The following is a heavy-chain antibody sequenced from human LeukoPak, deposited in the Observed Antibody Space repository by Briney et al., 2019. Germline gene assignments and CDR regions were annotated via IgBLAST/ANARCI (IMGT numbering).Heavy chain of an antibody. CDR1: GGTFSSYA. CDR3: ATISLGEAGNPKRYYFDY. Sequence: ASVKVSCKASGGTFSSYAISWVRQAPGQGLEWMGRIIPIFGTANYAQKFQGRVTITTDESTSTAYMELSSLRSEDTAVYYCATISLGEAGNPKRYYFDYWGQGTLVTVSS. CDR2: IIPIFGTA. J-gene: IGHJ4*02. D-gene: IGHD3-16*01. V-gene: IGHV1-69*05.